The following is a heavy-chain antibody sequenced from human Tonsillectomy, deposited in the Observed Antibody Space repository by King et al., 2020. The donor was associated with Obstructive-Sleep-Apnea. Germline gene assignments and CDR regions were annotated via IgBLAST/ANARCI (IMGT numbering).Heavy chain of an antibody. CDR1: GYTFTSYG. J-gene: IGHJ6*02. CDR2: ISAYNGNT. V-gene: IGHV1-18*01. D-gene: IGHD2-15*01. Sequence: VQLVESGAEVKKPGASVKVSCKASGYTFTSYGISWVRQAPGQGLEWMGWISAYNGNTNYAQKLQGRVTMTTDTSTSTAYMELRSLRSDDTAVYYCARASINCRGGNCPGYYYYGMDVWGQGTTVTVSS. CDR3: ARASINCRGGNCPGYYYYGMDV.